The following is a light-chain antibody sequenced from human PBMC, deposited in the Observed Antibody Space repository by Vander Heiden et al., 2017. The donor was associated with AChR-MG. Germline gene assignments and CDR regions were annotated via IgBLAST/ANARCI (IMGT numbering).Light chain of an antibody. CDR1: TSNNGAGCG. V-gene: IGLV1-40*01. J-gene: IGLJ3*02. CDR3: RSYDSSLSSWV. CDR2: VES. Sequence: TQPPSPSRAPAQTTTISCTGGTSNNGAGCGVHCYQQLPGTAPKLLIYVESNRRSGVPDRCSGAKSGTSASLAITGLQPEDEADYYCRSYDSSLSSWVFGGGTKLTVL.